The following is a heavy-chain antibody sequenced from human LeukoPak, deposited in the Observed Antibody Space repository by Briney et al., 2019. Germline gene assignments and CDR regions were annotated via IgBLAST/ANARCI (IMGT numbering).Heavy chain of an antibody. CDR3: ARLKIDSYYMHV. Sequence: SETLSLTCAVSGGSISSIVFYWGWIRQPPGKGLEWIGSIYYSGSTYYNPSLKSRVTISVDTSKNQFSLKLSSVTAADTAVYYCARLKIDSYYMHVWGKGTTVTVSS. CDR2: IYYSGST. V-gene: IGHV4-39*01. J-gene: IGHJ6*03. CDR1: GGSISSIVFY. D-gene: IGHD2-21*01.